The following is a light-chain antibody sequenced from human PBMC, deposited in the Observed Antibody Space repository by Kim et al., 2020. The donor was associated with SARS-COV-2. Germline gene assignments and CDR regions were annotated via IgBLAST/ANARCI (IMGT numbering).Light chain of an antibody. Sequence: QSALTQPRSVSGSPGQSVTISCTGASNNIGFYNYVSWYQHHPGRAPKLIIYDVTKRPSGVPDRFSGSKSGKTASLTVSGLQSEDEADYYCCSYAGDYVIFGGGTQLTVL. V-gene: IGLV2-11*01. CDR1: SNNIGFYNY. CDR3: CSYAGDYVI. CDR2: DVT. J-gene: IGLJ2*01.